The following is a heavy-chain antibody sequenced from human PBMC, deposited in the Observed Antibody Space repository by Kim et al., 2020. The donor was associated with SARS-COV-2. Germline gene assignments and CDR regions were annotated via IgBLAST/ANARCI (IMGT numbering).Heavy chain of an antibody. CDR1: GFTFSNAW. CDR3: TTDRKYDYVWGSYRYPDY. V-gene: IGHV3-15*01. D-gene: IGHD3-16*02. Sequence: GGSLRLSCAASGFTFSNAWMSWVRQAPGKGLEWVGRIKSKTDGGTTDYAAPVKGRFTISRYDSKNTLYLQMNSLKTEDTGLYYCTTDRKYDYVWGSYRYPDYWGQGTLVTVSS. CDR2: IKSKTDGGTT. J-gene: IGHJ4*02.